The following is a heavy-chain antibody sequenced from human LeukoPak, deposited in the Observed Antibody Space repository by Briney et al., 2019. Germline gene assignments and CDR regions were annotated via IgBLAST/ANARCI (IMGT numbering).Heavy chain of an antibody. CDR3: ACRDGTE. D-gene: IGHD5-24*01. CDR1: GASISSHY. V-gene: IGHV4-59*08. Sequence: SETLSLTCTVSGASISSHYWTWLRQPPGKGLQWIGHIYYSGSTNYNPSLKSRVTISVDMSKNQFSLKLSSVTAADTAVYYCACRDGTEWGQGTLVTVSS. CDR2: IYYSGST. J-gene: IGHJ4*02.